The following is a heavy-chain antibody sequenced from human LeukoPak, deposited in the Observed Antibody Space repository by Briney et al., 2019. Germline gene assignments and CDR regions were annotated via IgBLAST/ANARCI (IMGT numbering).Heavy chain of an antibody. D-gene: IGHD6-13*01. CDR1: GFSFSNYA. V-gene: IGHV3-23*01. J-gene: IGHJ1*01. CDR2: ISGSGDRT. CDR3: AKEIRSSWYYFQD. Sequence: PGGSLRLSCAASGFSFSNYAMTWVRQAPGKGLEWVSTISGSGDRTYYADSVKGRFTISRDNSKNTLYVQMNSLRAEDTAVYYCAKEIRSSWYYFQDWGQGTLVTVSS.